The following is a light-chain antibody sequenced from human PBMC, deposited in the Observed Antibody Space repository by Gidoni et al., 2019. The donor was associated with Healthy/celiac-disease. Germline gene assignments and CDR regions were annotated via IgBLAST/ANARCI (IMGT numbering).Light chain of an antibody. J-gene: IGLJ3*02. V-gene: IGLV3-1*01. Sequence: YELTHPPSVSVSPGQIVNLTCSGHKLGDKYASWYQQKPGQSPILVVYQDIRRPSGIPERFSGSNAGNTATLTISGTQAMDEADYYCQAWDSSIAVFGGGTKLTVL. CDR2: QDI. CDR3: QAWDSSIAV. CDR1: KLGDKY.